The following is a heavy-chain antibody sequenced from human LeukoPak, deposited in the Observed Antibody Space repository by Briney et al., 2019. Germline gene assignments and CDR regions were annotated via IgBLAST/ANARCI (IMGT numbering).Heavy chain of an antibody. Sequence: SETLSLTCTVSGGSISSSSYYWGWIRQPPGKGLEWIGYIYYSGSTNYNPSLKSRVTISVDTSKNQFSLKLSSVTAADTAVYYCARFTTYYDILTGYYTDYWGQGTLVTVSS. J-gene: IGHJ4*02. CDR2: IYYSGST. CDR3: ARFTTYYDILTGYYTDY. D-gene: IGHD3-9*01. V-gene: IGHV4-61*05. CDR1: GGSISSSSYY.